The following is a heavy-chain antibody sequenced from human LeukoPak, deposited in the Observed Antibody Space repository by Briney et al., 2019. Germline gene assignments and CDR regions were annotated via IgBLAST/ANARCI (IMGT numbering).Heavy chain of an antibody. CDR2: ISWNSGSI. V-gene: IGHV3-9*01. J-gene: IGHJ4*02. D-gene: IGHD1-26*01. Sequence: PGGSLRLSCAASGFTFDDYAMHWVRQAPGKGLEWVSGISWNSGSIGYADSVKGRFTISRDNSKNTLYLQMNSLRAEDTAVYYCASLTRLNSGSYLAFDWGQGTLVTVSS. CDR3: ASLTRLNSGSYLAFD. CDR1: GFTFDDYA.